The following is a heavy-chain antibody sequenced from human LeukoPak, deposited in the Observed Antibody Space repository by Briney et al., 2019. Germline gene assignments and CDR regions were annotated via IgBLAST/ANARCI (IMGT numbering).Heavy chain of an antibody. CDR2: IYYSGST. Sequence: SETLSLTCTVSGGSISSYYWSWIRQPPGKGLEWIGYIYYSGSTNYNPSLKSRVTISVDTSKNQFSLKLSSVTAADTAVYYCARRLSSSWYTNWFDPWGQGTLVTVSS. D-gene: IGHD6-13*01. J-gene: IGHJ5*02. CDR1: GGSISSYY. CDR3: ARRLSSSWYTNWFDP. V-gene: IGHV4-59*12.